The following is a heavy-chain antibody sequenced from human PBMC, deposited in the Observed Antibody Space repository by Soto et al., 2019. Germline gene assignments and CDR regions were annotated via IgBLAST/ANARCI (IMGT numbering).Heavy chain of an antibody. CDR3: ARAVEFDS. CDR2: INSGGST. V-gene: IGHV3-53*01. Sequence: GGSLRLSCAASGFTFPSYAMSWVRRAPGKGLEWVSFINSGGSTYYADPVKGRFIISRDSSKNTLYLQMNSLRAEDTAVYYCARAVEFDSWGQGTLVTVS. J-gene: IGHJ4*02. D-gene: IGHD2-21*01. CDR1: GFTFPSYA.